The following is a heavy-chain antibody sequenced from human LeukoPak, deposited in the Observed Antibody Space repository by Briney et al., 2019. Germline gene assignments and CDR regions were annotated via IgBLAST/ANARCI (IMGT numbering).Heavy chain of an antibody. CDR1: GFTVSNYA. CDR2: ISHDGSNE. Sequence: GGFLRLSCAASGFTVSNYAIHWVRQAPGKGLEWVAHISHDGSNEHYADSVKGRFTISRDNSRDTVSLQTNSLRPEDTAVYYCARGDSFYSDTSDLPHAFDVWGPGTMVTVSS. J-gene: IGHJ3*01. V-gene: IGHV3-30*04. D-gene: IGHD3-22*01. CDR3: ARGDSFYSDTSDLPHAFDV.